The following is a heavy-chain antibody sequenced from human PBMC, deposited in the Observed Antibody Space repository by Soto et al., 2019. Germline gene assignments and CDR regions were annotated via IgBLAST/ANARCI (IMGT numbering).Heavy chain of an antibody. D-gene: IGHD6-13*01. Sequence: PGGSLRLSCAASGFTFSSYSMNWVRQAPGKGLEWVSYISSSSSTIYYADSVKGRFTISRDNAKNSLYLQMNSLRAEDTAVYYCARVEYSSSWGPTGRCLDYWGQGTLVTVSS. V-gene: IGHV3-48*01. J-gene: IGHJ4*02. CDR3: ARVEYSSSWGPTGRCLDY. CDR2: ISSSSSTI. CDR1: GFTFSSYS.